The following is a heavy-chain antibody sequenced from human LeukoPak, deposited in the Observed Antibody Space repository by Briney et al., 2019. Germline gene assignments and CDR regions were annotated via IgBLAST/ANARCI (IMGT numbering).Heavy chain of an antibody. V-gene: IGHV3-23*01. D-gene: IGHD5-24*01. CDR3: AKDPPLQRWLPLNWFDP. Sequence: GGSLRLSCAASGFTFSSYAMSWVRQAPGKGLEWVSAISGSGGSTYYADSVKGRFTISRDNSKNTLYLQMNSLRAEYTAVYYCAKDPPLQRWLPLNWFDPWGQGTLVTVSS. CDR1: GFTFSSYA. J-gene: IGHJ5*02. CDR2: ISGSGGST.